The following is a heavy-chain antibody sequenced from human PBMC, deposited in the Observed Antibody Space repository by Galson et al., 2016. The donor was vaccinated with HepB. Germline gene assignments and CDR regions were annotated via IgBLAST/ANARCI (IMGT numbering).Heavy chain of an antibody. J-gene: IGHJ4*02. V-gene: IGHV3-11*01. CDR1: GFTFSDYY. Sequence: SLRLSCAASGFTFSDYYMSWIRRAPGKGLEWVSYISSSGSTIYYADSVKGRFTISRDNAKNSLYLQMNSLRAEDTAVYYCARDNGDFWSGYTDGLFDYWGQGTLVTVSS. CDR2: ISSSGSTI. CDR3: ARDNGDFWSGYTDGLFDY. D-gene: IGHD3-3*01.